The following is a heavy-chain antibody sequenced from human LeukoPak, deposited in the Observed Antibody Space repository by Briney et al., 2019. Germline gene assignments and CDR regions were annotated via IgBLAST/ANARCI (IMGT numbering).Heavy chain of an antibody. CDR1: GGSISSYY. D-gene: IGHD3-10*01. V-gene: IGHV4-59*08. J-gene: IGHJ6*02. Sequence: SETLSLTCTVSGGSISSYYWSWIRQPPGKRLEWIGYIYYSGSTNYNPSLKSRVAISVDTSKNQFSLKLNSVTAADTAVYYCARHVSGSGSYPNYHYGVDVWGQGTTVTVSS. CDR3: ARHVSGSGSYPNYHYGVDV. CDR2: IYYSGST.